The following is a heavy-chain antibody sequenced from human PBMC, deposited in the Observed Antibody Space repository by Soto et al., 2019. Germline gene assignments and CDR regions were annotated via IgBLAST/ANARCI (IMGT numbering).Heavy chain of an antibody. CDR3: ARDKITGLFNY. CDR2: INHSGST. V-gene: IGHV4-34*01. J-gene: IGHJ4*02. D-gene: IGHD2-8*02. Sequence: AATLSPTCTISRPAHSSDNWGWSRQPPGTGLEWIGEINHSGSTNYNPPLKSRVTISVDTSKNQYALKLTPVTAADTAVYYCARDKITGLFNYWGQGALVTVST. CDR1: RPAHSSDN.